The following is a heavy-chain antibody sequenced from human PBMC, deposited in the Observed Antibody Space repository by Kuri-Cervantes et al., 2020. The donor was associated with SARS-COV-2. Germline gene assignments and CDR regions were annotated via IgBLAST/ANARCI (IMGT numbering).Heavy chain of an antibody. CDR2: ISSSGSTI. CDR1: GFTFSDYY. D-gene: IGHD5-24*01. V-gene: IGHV3-11*01. Sequence: GESLKISCEASGFTFSDYYMSWIRQAPGKGLEWVSYISSSGSTIYYADSVKGQFTISRDNAKNSLYLQMNSLRAEDTAVYYCARPEMVRGVDYWGQGTLVTVSS. CDR3: ARPEMVRGVDY. J-gene: IGHJ4*02.